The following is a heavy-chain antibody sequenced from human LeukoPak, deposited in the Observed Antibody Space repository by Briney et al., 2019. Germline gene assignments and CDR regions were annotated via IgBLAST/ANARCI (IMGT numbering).Heavy chain of an antibody. J-gene: IGHJ4*02. V-gene: IGHV1-69*06. CDR2: IIPMFGTA. CDR1: GYTFTTYP. Sequence: ASVKVSCKASGYTFTTYPMNWVRQAPGQGLEWMGGIIPMFGTANYAQKFQDRVTITADKSTSTDYMELSSLRSEDTAVYYCASLNYYDTSGYFDYWGQGTLVTVSS. CDR3: ASLNYYDTSGYFDY. D-gene: IGHD3-22*01.